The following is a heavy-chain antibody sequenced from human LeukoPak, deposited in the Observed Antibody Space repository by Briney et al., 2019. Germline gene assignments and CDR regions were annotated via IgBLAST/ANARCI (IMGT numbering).Heavy chain of an antibody. CDR1: GASISSSPYY. CDR3: TRRYGDFNLDY. Sequence: SETLSLTCTVSGASISSSPYYWGWIRQPPGKGLEWIGSISYSGSTYYNPSLMGRVTISVDTSKHQFSLKLTSVTATDTAVYYCTRRYGDFNLDYWGQGTLVTVPS. CDR2: ISYSGST. V-gene: IGHV4-39*01. J-gene: IGHJ4*02. D-gene: IGHD4-17*01.